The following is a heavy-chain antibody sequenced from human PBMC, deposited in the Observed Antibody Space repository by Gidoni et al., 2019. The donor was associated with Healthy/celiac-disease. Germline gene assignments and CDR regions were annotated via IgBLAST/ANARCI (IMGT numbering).Heavy chain of an antibody. CDR2: MNPNSGNT. CDR3: ARGWPHFRFGLRYYYYGMDV. CDR1: GYTFTSYD. V-gene: IGHV1-8*01. D-gene: IGHD2-21*01. J-gene: IGHJ6*02. Sequence: QVQLGQSGAEVKKPGPSVKVSCKASGYTFTSYDINWVRQATGQGLEWMGWMNPNSGNTGYAQKFQGRVTMTRNTSISTAYMELSSLRSEDTAVYYCARGWPHFRFGLRYYYYGMDVWGQGTTVTVSS.